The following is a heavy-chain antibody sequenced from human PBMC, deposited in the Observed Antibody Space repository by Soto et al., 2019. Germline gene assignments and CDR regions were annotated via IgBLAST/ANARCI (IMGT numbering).Heavy chain of an antibody. D-gene: IGHD6-13*01. V-gene: IGHV4-59*01. CDR1: GGSISSYY. CDR2: IYYSGST. J-gene: IGHJ4*02. Sequence: PSETLSLTCTVSGGSISSYYWSWIRQPPGKGLEWIGYIYYSGSTNYNPSLKSRVTISVDTSKNQFSLKLSSVTAADTAVYYCAGEISAYSSSWGFDYWGQGTLVTVSS. CDR3: AGEISAYSSSWGFDY.